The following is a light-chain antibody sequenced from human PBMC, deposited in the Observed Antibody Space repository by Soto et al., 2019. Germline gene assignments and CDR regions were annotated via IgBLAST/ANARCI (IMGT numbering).Light chain of an antibody. CDR3: QQYTSYPLT. Sequence: DIQMTQSPSTLSASVGDRVTITCRASQSISTWLAWYQQKPGKAPKLLIYKASTLESGVPSRFSGSESGTEFTLTISSLQPDDFATFFCQQYTSYPLTFGGGTKVEI. CDR2: KAS. V-gene: IGKV1-5*03. CDR1: QSISTW. J-gene: IGKJ4*01.